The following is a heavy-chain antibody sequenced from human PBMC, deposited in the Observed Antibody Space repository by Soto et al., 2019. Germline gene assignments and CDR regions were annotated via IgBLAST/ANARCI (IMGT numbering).Heavy chain of an antibody. J-gene: IGHJ4*02. D-gene: IGHD6-19*01. Sequence: ASVKVSCKASGDTFTGYYVHWVRQAPGQGPEWMGWINPNSGGTNYVQKFQGRVTMTRDTSISTAYMELSRLRSDDTAVYYCARGIAVAGTSVESYFDYWGQGTLVTVSS. CDR3: ARGIAVAGTSVESYFDY. V-gene: IGHV1-2*02. CDR2: INPNSGGT. CDR1: GDTFTGYY.